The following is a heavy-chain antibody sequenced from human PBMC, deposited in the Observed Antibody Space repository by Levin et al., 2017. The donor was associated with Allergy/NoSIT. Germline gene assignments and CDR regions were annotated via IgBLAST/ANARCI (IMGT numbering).Heavy chain of an antibody. Sequence: AGESLKISCQGSGYSFTSYWIGWVRQMPGKGLEWMGIIYPGDSDTRYSPSFQGQVTISADKSISTAYLQWSSLKASDTAMYYCARHSTGEVIAAAGTGWFDPWGQGTLVTVSS. J-gene: IGHJ5*02. CDR3: ARHSTGEVIAAAGTGWFDP. CDR1: GYSFTSYW. V-gene: IGHV5-51*01. D-gene: IGHD6-13*01. CDR2: IYPGDSDT.